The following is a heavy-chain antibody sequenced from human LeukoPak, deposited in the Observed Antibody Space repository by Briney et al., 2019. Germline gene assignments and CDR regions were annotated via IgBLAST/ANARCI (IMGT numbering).Heavy chain of an antibody. CDR2: INPSGGNT. D-gene: IGHD3-22*01. CDR1: GYIFTSYY. Sequence: ASVKVSCKASGYIFTSYYIHWVRQAPGQGLEGMGIINPSGGNTNYAQKFQGRVTMTTDTSTSTAYMELRSLRSDDTAVYYCARGFPPRRNYDSSGYYSYYFDHWGEETRVSVFS. CDR3: ARGFPPRRNYDSSGYYSYYFDH. V-gene: IGHV1-46*01. J-gene: IGHJ4*02.